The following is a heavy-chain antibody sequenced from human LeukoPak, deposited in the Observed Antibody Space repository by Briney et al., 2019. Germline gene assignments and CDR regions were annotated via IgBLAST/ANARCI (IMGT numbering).Heavy chain of an antibody. V-gene: IGHV4-61*01. CDR2: IYYSGST. CDR3: ASVSVYGDLDY. CDR1: GGSVSSGSYY. J-gene: IGHJ4*02. Sequence: SETLSLTCTVSGGSVSSGSYYWSWIRQPPGKGLEWIGYIYYSGSTNYNPSLKSRVTISVDTSKNQFSLKLSSVTAADTAVYYCASVSVYGDLDYWGQGTLVTVSS. D-gene: IGHD4-17*01.